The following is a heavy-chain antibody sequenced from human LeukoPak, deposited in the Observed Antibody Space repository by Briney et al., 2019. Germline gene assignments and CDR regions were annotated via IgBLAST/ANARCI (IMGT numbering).Heavy chain of an antibody. V-gene: IGHV3-7*01. CDR3: AREEQLVLGHDY. CDR1: GFTVSSNY. Sequence: PGGSLRLSCAVSGFTVSSNYMSWVRQAPGKGLEWVANIKQDGSEKYYVDSVKGRFTISRDNAKNSLYLQMNSLRAEDTAVYYCAREEQLVLGHDYWGQGTLVTVSS. CDR2: IKQDGSEK. J-gene: IGHJ4*02. D-gene: IGHD6-6*01.